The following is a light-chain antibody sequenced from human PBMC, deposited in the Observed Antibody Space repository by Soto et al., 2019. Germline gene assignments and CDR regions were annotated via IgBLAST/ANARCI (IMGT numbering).Light chain of an antibody. J-gene: IGLJ2*01. V-gene: IGLV4-69*01. Sequence: PVLTQSPSASASLGASVKLTCTLSSGHTTYAIAWYQQQPKKGPRYLIKLNSDGSHTKGDGIPDRFSGSSSGAERYLSISSLQSEDEADYYCQTWGTGIVFGGGTQLTVL. CDR2: LNSDGSH. CDR3: QTWGTGIV. CDR1: SGHTTYA.